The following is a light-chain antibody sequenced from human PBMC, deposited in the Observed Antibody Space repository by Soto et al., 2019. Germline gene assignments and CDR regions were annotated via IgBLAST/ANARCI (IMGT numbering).Light chain of an antibody. CDR3: QQRSNWPPWT. Sequence: EIVLTQSPATLSLSPGERATLSCRASQSVSGNLAWYQQKPGQAPRLLIYDASNRATGIPARFSGSGSGTDFTLTISSLEPEDFAVYYCQQRSNWPPWTFGQGTKV. J-gene: IGKJ1*01. CDR2: DAS. CDR1: QSVSGN. V-gene: IGKV3-11*01.